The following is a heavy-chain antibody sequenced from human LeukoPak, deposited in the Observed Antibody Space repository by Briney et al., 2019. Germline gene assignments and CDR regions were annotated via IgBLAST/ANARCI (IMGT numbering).Heavy chain of an antibody. CDR3: ARLSADCSSTSCYYYFDY. CDR2: IYTSGST. CDR1: GGSISSYY. Sequence: PSETLSLTCTVSGGSISSYYWSWIRQPPGKGLEWIGYIYTSGSTNYNPSLKSRVTISVDTSKNQFSLKLSSVTAADTAVYYCARLSADCSSTSCYYYFDYWGQGTLVTVSS. V-gene: IGHV4-4*09. J-gene: IGHJ4*02. D-gene: IGHD2-2*01.